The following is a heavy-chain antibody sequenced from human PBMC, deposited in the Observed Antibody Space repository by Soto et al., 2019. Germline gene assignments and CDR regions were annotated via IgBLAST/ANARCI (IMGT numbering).Heavy chain of an antibody. V-gene: IGHV1-46*01. Sequence: QVQLVQSGAEVKKPGSSVKVSCKTSGYSFTNYYLHWVRQAPGQGLEWMGLINPSGISTSYAQKFQGRVTMTRDTSTSTGYIDLSSLRSEDTAVYYCATSDNVVVAASSPVDLDYWGQVTLVTVSS. CDR2: INPSGIST. CDR3: ATSDNVVVAASSPVDLDY. D-gene: IGHD2-15*01. J-gene: IGHJ4*02. CDR1: GYSFTNYY.